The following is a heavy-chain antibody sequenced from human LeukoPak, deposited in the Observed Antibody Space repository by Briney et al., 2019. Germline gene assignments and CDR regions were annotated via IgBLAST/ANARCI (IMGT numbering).Heavy chain of an antibody. J-gene: IGHJ4*02. Sequence: GGSLRLSCAASGFAFSDYYMSWIRQAPGKGLEWVAYISGSYIIYYADSVKGRFTISRDNAKNSLYLQMNSLRAEDTAVYYCARGSRSSWNRYYFDYWGQGTLVTVSS. V-gene: IGHV3-11*04. D-gene: IGHD6-13*01. CDR2: ISGSYII. CDR3: ARGSRSSWNRYYFDY. CDR1: GFAFSDYY.